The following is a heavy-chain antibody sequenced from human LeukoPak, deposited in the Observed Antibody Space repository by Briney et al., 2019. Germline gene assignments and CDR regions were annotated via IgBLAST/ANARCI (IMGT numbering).Heavy chain of an antibody. V-gene: IGHV3-20*04. D-gene: IGHD3-3*01. CDR3: ARHSYYDFWSGYSPGGYGWFDP. J-gene: IGHJ5*02. Sequence: GGSLRRSCSASGFTFDDYGMSWVRQAPGKGLEWVSGINWNGGSKGYADSVTGRFTISRDNAKNSLYLQMNSLRAEDTALYYCARHSYYDFWSGYSPGGYGWFDPWGQGTLVTVSS. CDR1: GFTFDDYG. CDR2: INWNGGSK.